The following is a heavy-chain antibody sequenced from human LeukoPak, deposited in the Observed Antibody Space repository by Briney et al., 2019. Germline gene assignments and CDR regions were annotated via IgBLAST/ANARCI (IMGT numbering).Heavy chain of an antibody. V-gene: IGHV1-18*01. CDR2: ISAYNGNT. Sequence: GASVKVSCKASGYTFTSYGISWVRQAPGQGLEWMGWISAYNGNTNYAQKLQGGVTMTTDTSTSTAYMEQRSLRSDDTAVYYCARDDYDFWSGYSQDAFDIWGQGTMVTVSS. CDR1: GYTFTSYG. D-gene: IGHD3-3*01. CDR3: ARDDYDFWSGYSQDAFDI. J-gene: IGHJ3*02.